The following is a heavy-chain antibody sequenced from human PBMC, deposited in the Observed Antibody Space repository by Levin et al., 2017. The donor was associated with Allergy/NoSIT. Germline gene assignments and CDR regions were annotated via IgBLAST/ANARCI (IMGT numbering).Heavy chain of an antibody. D-gene: IGHD6-13*01. CDR1: GFTFSNAW. V-gene: IGHV3-15*01. J-gene: IGHJ1*01. Sequence: GGSLRLSCAASGFTFSNAWMTWIRQAPGKGLEWVGRIKSKTDGETTDYAASAKGRFTISRDDSKDTLYLHSDSLKPDDTGIYYCAIYWDSSLWFGNFRHWGQGVQVTVSS. CDR2: IKSKTDGETT. CDR3: AIYWDSSLWFGNFRH.